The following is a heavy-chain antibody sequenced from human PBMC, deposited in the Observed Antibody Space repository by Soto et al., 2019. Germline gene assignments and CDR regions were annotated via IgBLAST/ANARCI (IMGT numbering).Heavy chain of an antibody. J-gene: IGHJ4*02. CDR3: AKDGAPGYWSRSSCHPAGAY. CDR2: ISYDGSPK. V-gene: IGHV3-30*18. CDR1: GFTFSNYG. D-gene: IGHD2-15*01. Sequence: QVQLVESGGGVVQPGRSLRLSCAGSGFTFSNYGLHWVRQAPGKGLEWVAVISYDGSPKHYADSVKGRFTISRDNSNNMLDLQMDSLRAEDTAVYYCAKDGAPGYWSRSSCHPAGAYWGQGTLVTVSS.